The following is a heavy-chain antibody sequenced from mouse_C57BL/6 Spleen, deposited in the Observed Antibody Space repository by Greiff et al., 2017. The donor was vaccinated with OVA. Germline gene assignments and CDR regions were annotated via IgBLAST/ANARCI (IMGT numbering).Heavy chain of an antibody. J-gene: IGHJ2*01. Sequence: EVMLVESEGGLVQPGRSMKLSCTASGFTFSDYYMAWVRQVPEKGLEWVANINYDGSSTYYLDALKSRFIISRDNAKNILYLQMSSLKSEDTATYYCARAYYYGSSYYFDYWGQGTTLTVSS. D-gene: IGHD1-1*01. V-gene: IGHV5-16*01. CDR2: INYDGSST. CDR3: ARAYYYGSSYYFDY. CDR1: GFTFSDYY.